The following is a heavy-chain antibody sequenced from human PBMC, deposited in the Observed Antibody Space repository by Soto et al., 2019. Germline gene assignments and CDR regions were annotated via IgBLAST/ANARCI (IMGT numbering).Heavy chain of an antibody. CDR3: ARDRYSGYDLSYYGMDV. Sequence: GGSLRLSCAASGFTFSSYWMSWVRQAPGKGLKWVANIKLDGSEKYYVDSVKGRFTISRDNAKNSLYLQMNSLRAEDTAVYYCARDRYSGYDLSYYGMDVWGQGTTVTVSS. V-gene: IGHV3-7*01. CDR1: GFTFSSYW. CDR2: IKLDGSEK. D-gene: IGHD5-12*01. J-gene: IGHJ6*02.